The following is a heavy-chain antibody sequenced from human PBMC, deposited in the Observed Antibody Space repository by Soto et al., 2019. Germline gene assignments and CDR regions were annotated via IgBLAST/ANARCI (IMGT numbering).Heavy chain of an antibody. CDR2: VNPSGGHT. CDR3: ARGGHVVVVTAALDY. J-gene: IGHJ4*02. CDR1: GYSFTSHY. V-gene: IGHV1-46*01. D-gene: IGHD2-21*02. Sequence: GASVKVSCKAIGYSFTSHYIHWVRQAPGQGLEWMGTVNPSGGHTTYAQHFLGRVTMTRDTSTSTLYMELTSLTSDDTAIYYCARGGHVVVVTAALDYWGQGTLVTVSS.